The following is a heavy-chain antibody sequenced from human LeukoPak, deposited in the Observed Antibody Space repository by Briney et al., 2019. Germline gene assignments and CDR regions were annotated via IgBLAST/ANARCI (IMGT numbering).Heavy chain of an antibody. CDR2: IWYDGSNK. CDR1: GFTFSSYG. J-gene: IGHJ5*02. Sequence: PGGSLRLSCAASGFTFSSYGMHWVRQAPGKGLEWVAVIWYDGSNKYYADSVKGRFTISRDNSKNTLYLQMNSLRAEDTAVYCCARETYYYGSGSYRGWFDPWGQGTLVTVSS. D-gene: IGHD3-10*01. V-gene: IGHV3-33*01. CDR3: ARETYYYGSGSYRGWFDP.